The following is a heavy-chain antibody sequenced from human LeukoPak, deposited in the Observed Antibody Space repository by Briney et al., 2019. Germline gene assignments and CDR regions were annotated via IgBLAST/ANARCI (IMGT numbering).Heavy chain of an antibody. CDR1: GYTFPSYD. V-gene: IGHV1-8*01. D-gene: IGHD2-15*01. Sequence: SVKVSCKASGYTFPSYDINWVRQASGQGLEWMGWMNPNSGNTASTQKFQGRVTMTTNTSISTAYMELTGLRSEDTAMYFCARKGLLGSGKPWFDTCGQGTLVTVSS. CDR2: MNPNSGNT. J-gene: IGHJ5*02. CDR3: ARKGLLGSGKPWFDT.